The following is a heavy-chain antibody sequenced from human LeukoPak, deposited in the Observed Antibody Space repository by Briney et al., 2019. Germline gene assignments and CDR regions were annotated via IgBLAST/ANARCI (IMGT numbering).Heavy chain of an antibody. V-gene: IGHV1-18*01. CDR3: ARLSLGASDMWAYDSSGYYFDY. CDR2: ISAYNGNT. J-gene: IGHJ4*02. D-gene: IGHD3-22*01. Sequence: ASVKVSCKASGYTFTSYGISWVRQAPGQGLEWMGWISAYNGNTNYAQKLQGRVTMTTDTSTSTAYMELRSLRSDDTAVYYCARLSLGASDMWAYDSSGYYFDYWGQGTLVTVSS. CDR1: GYTFTSYG.